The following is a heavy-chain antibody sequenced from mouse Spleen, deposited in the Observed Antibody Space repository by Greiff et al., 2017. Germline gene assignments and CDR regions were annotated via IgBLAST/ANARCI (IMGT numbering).Heavy chain of an antibody. V-gene: IGHV2-6-1*01. CDR2: IWSDGST. CDR1: GFSLTSYG. CDR3: AAHDYDTGAWFAY. J-gene: IGHJ3*01. Sequence: QVQLKQSGPGLVAPSQSLSITCTISGFSLTSYGVHWVRQPPGKGLEWLVVIWSDGSTTYNSALKSRLSISKDNSKSQVFLKMNSLQTDDTAMYYCAAHDYDTGAWFAYWGQGTLVTVSA. D-gene: IGHD2-4*01.